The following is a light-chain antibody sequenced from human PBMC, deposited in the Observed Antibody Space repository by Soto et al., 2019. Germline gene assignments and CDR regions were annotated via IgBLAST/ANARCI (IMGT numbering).Light chain of an antibody. V-gene: IGLV1-44*01. CDR2: AND. J-gene: IGLJ3*02. CDR3: ATWSDSLKGWV. CDR1: SSDIGSNS. Sequence: QSVLTQPPSASRTPGQRVTIPCSGSSSDIGSNSVNWYQQLPGAAPRLLIYANDHRPSGVPDRFSASKSGTSASLAISGVRSEDEAFSYCATWSDSLKGWVFGGGTKLPVL.